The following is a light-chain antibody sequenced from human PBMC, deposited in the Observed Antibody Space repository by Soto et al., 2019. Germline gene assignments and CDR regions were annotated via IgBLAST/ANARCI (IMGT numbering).Light chain of an antibody. V-gene: IGKV1-39*01. CDR3: LQTHSLPVA. J-gene: IGKJ4*01. Sequence: IQVTQSPSSLSASVGDRVTITCRASQSIGKHLNWYQQKPGTVPNLLIHGASGLYGGVPSRFSGSGSGTDFTLTITSVHPEDSATYYCLQTHSLPVAFGGGTKVEI. CDR1: QSIGKH. CDR2: GAS.